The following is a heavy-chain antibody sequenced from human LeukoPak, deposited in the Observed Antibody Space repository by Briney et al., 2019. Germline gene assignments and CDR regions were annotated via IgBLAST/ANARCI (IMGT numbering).Heavy chain of an antibody. CDR2: IGGSNYYRGST. CDR1: GASISSSAYY. Sequence: SETLSLTCTVSGASISSSAYYWGWIRQPPGKGLEWIGSIGGSNYYRGSTYYNPSLKSRVTIHVDTSKDQFSLKLSSVTAADTAVYYCAKGSYYCSNNCPQYYHYMDVWGKGTTVIVSS. V-gene: IGHV4-39*01. D-gene: IGHD2-2*01. CDR3: AKGSYYCSNNCPQYYHYMDV. J-gene: IGHJ6*03.